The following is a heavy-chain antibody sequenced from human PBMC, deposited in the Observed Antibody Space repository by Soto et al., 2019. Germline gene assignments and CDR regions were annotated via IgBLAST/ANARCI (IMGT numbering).Heavy chain of an antibody. J-gene: IGHJ5*02. Sequence: SEALSLTCAVSGGSISSSNWWSWVRQPPGKGLERMGEIYHSGSTNYNPSLKSRVTISVDKSKNQFALKLSSVTAADTAVYYCASREGSGWRKWIDPWGQGTLVTVSS. D-gene: IGHD6-19*01. CDR2: IYHSGST. CDR1: GGSISSSNW. CDR3: ASREGSGWRKWIDP. V-gene: IGHV4-4*02.